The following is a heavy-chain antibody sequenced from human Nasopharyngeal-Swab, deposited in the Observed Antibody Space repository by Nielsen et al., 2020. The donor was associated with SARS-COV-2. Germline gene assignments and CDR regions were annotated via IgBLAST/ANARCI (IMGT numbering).Heavy chain of an antibody. V-gene: IGHV3-7*04. Sequence: GGSLRLSCAASGFTFSSYWMSWVRQAPGKGLEWVANIKQDGSEKYYVDSVKGRFTIPRDNAKNSLYLQMNSLRAEDTAVYYCAREALLLWFGAAFDYWGQGTLVTVSS. CDR2: IKQDGSEK. CDR3: AREALLLWFGAAFDY. J-gene: IGHJ4*02. CDR1: GFTFSSYW. D-gene: IGHD3-10*01.